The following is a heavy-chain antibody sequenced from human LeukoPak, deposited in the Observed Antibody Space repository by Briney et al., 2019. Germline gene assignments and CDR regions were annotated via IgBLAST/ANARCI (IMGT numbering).Heavy chain of an antibody. J-gene: IGHJ4*02. V-gene: IGHV4-4*07. CDR1: GGSISGYY. Sequence: PWETLSLTCTVSGGSISGYYWSWIRQPAGKALEWIGRIYTSGSTNYNPSLKSRVTMSVDTSKNQFSLRLSSVTAADTAVYYCARAGYTYGLFDYWGQGTLVTVSS. CDR3: ARAGYTYGLFDY. D-gene: IGHD5-18*01. CDR2: IYTSGST.